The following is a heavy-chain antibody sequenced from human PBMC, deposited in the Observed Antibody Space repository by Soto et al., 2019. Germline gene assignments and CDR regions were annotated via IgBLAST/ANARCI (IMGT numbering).Heavy chain of an antibody. CDR3: ARALKDTVMAHHAFDI. V-gene: IGHV5-51*01. J-gene: IGHJ3*02. D-gene: IGHD5-18*01. CDR1: GYIFTSHW. Sequence: GESLKISCKGSGYIFTSHWIGWVRQMPGKGLEWLGIIYPGDSDTRYSPSFQGQVTISADKSITTAYLQWSSLKASDTGMYYYARALKDTVMAHHAFDIWGQGTMVTVSS. CDR2: IYPGDSDT.